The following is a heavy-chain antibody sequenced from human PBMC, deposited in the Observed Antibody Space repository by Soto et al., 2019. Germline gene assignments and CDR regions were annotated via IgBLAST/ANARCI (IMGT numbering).Heavy chain of an antibody. CDR1: GYTFISYG. CDR3: ARDSQKWLVDALDI. D-gene: IGHD6-19*01. V-gene: IGHV1-18*01. Sequence: QVQLAQSGGEVKKPGASVRVSCKASGYTFISYGISWVRQAPGQGLEWMGWISPYNGNTNYAQSFQGRVSMSTDTSTSTAYMELRSMRSDDTAVYYCARDSQKWLVDALDIWGQGTMVTVSS. CDR2: ISPYNGNT. J-gene: IGHJ3*02.